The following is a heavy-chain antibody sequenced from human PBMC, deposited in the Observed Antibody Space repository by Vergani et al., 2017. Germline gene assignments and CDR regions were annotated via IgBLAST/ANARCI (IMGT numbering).Heavy chain of an antibody. CDR2: IYTSEST. Sequence: QVRLQESGPGLVKPSETLSLTCRVSGGSMSGYYWSWLRQPPGKGLEWIGRIYTSESTNYNPSLKSRVTMSVDTSKNQFSLKLSSVTAADTAVYYCAREYSSSVGFLAYWGQGTLVTVSS. CDR1: GGSMSGYY. D-gene: IGHD6-6*01. CDR3: AREYSSSVGFLAY. J-gene: IGHJ4*02. V-gene: IGHV4-4*07.